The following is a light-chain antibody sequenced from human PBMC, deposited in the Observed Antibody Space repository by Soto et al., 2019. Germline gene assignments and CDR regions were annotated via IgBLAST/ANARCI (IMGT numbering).Light chain of an antibody. CDR2: GAS. V-gene: IGKV3-20*01. CDR3: QQYAAGSPIT. Sequence: EIVMTQSPDTLYVSPGEGATLSCRASQSVRTKLAWYQQKAGQAPRLLISGASNRATGIPDRFSGSGSGTDFTLTISRLEPEDFALYHCQQYAAGSPITFGQGTRLEIK. J-gene: IGKJ5*01. CDR1: QSVRTK.